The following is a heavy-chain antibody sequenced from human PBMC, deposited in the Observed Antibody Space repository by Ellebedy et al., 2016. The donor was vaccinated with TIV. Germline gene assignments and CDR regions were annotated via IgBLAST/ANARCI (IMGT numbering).Heavy chain of an antibody. J-gene: IGHJ3*02. CDR1: GGSISSYY. V-gene: IGHV4-59*01. CDR3: SRDRSGASDINAFDI. D-gene: IGHD1-14*01. Sequence: MPSETLSLTCTVSGGSISSYYWSWIRQPPGKRLEWIGYTSFSGSTHYNPSLKSRITILLVTSKNQFSLKLRSVTAADTAVYYCSRDRSGASDINAFDIWGQGTLVTVSS. CDR2: TSFSGST.